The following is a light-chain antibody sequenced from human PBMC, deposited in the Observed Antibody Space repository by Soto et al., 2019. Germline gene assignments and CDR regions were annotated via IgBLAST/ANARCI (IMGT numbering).Light chain of an antibody. J-gene: IGKJ3*01. CDR3: MQALQTPFT. CDR2: LGS. Sequence: DIVMTQSPLSLPVTPGEPASISCRSSQSLLHSNGYNYLDWYLQKPGQSPQLLIYLGSNRASGVPDRFSGSGSGTDLTVNISRGEAEDVGVYYCMQALQTPFTFGPGTKLDIK. CDR1: QSLLHSNGYNY. V-gene: IGKV2-28*01.